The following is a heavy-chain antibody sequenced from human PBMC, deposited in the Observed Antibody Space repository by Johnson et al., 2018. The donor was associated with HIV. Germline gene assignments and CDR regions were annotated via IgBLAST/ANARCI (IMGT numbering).Heavy chain of an antibody. CDR2: ISYDGRNK. Sequence: QVQLVESGGGLVQPGGSLRLSCAASGFTFSTYAMHWVRQSPGKGLDWVAVISYDGRNKYYAASVKGRFSISRDEPKNTVFLQMDSLRGEDTAVYYCARDPGNGGRPFDAFDVWGQGTMVTASS. J-gene: IGHJ3*01. CDR1: GFTFSTYA. CDR3: ARDPGNGGRPFDAFDV. D-gene: IGHD4-23*01. V-gene: IGHV3-30*04.